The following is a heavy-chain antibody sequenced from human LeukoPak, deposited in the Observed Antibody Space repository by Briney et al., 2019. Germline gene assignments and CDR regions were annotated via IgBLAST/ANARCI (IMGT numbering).Heavy chain of an antibody. J-gene: IGHJ1*01. CDR1: GFSFSSYA. CDR2: ISGSGVTT. V-gene: IGHV3-23*01. D-gene: IGHD1-26*01. CDR3: AKKVVVGATSPYSDFQD. Sequence: PGGSLRLSCVGSGFSFSSYAMSWVRQAPGKGLEWVSAISGSGVTTHYAGSVKGRFSISRDNSKNTLYLQMNSLRAEDTALYYCAKKVVVGATSPYSDFQDWGQGTLVTVSS.